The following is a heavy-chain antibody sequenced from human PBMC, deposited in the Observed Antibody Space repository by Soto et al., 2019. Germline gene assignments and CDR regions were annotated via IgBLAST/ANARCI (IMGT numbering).Heavy chain of an antibody. D-gene: IGHD2-8*01. J-gene: IGHJ5*02. CDR1: GVSIGSPNW. CDR3: ARCLHCSNGGRLDP. CDR2: MWPSGGT. V-gene: IGHV4-4*02. Sequence: PSETLSLTCAVSGVSIGSPNWWTWVRQAPGKGLEWIGEMWPSGGTTYNPSLRNRVTISVDNSKNHLSLTLTSVTAADTAIYYCARCLHCSNGGRLDPWGQGALVTGSS.